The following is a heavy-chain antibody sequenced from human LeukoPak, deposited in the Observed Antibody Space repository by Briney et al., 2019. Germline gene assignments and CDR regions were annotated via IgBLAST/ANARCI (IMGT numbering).Heavy chain of an antibody. V-gene: IGHV1-2*02. J-gene: IGHJ6*02. CDR3: ARGPYYDTLTGYQDYYYYYGMDV. CDR2: INPNSGGT. CDR1: GYTFTGYY. Sequence: ASVKVSCKASGYTFTGYYMHWVRQAPGQGLEWMGWINPNSGGTNYAQKFQGRVTMTRGTSISTAYMELSRLRSDDTAVYYCARGPYYDTLTGYQDYYYYYGMDVWGQGTTVTVSS. D-gene: IGHD3-9*01.